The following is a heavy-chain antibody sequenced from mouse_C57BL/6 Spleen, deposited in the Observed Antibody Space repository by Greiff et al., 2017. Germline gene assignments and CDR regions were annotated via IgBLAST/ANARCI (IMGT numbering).Heavy chain of an antibody. D-gene: IGHD4-1*01. CDR1: GYAFTSYW. V-gene: IGHV1-80*01. CDR2: IYPGNGDT. Sequence: VQLQQSGAELVKPGASVKMSCKASGYAFTSYWMHWVKQRPGQGLEWIGQIYPGNGDTNYNGKFKGKATLTADKSSSTAYMQLSSLTSEDSAVYVWASSCYCLGWDCPYVDYWGQGTTLTVSS. J-gene: IGHJ2*01. CDR3: ASSCYCLGWDCPYVDY.